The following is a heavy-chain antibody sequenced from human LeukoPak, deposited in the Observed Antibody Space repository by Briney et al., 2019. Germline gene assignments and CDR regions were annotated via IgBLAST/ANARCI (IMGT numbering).Heavy chain of an antibody. Sequence: PGGSLRLSCAASGFTFSSYAMSWVRQAPGKGLEWVSAISGSGGSTYYADSVKGRFTISRDNSKNTLYLQMNSLRADDTAVYYCAKTVGYCSSTSCTGYYFDYWGQGTLVTVSS. CDR1: GFTFSSYA. CDR3: AKTVGYCSSTSCTGYYFDY. V-gene: IGHV3-23*01. J-gene: IGHJ4*02. D-gene: IGHD2-2*01. CDR2: ISGSGGST.